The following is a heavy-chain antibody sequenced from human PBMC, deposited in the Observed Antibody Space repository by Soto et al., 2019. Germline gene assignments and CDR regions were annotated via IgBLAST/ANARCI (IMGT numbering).Heavy chain of an antibody. Sequence: QVQLVQSGAEVKKPGSSVKVSCKASGGTFSSSDINCVRQAPGQGLEWMGGIIPIFGTTNYAQKFQDRVTITADESTSTAYMELSSLRSEDTAVYYCARVPNSSGPDYWGQGTLVTVSS. D-gene: IGHD6-19*01. CDR1: GGTFSSSD. CDR2: IIPIFGTT. J-gene: IGHJ4*02. CDR3: ARVPNSSGPDY. V-gene: IGHV1-69*12.